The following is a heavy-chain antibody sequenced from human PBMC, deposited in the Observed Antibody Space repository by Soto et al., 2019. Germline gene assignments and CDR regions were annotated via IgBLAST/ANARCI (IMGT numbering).Heavy chain of an antibody. J-gene: IGHJ6*02. CDR3: ARDNFWSGYYPPRPYGMDV. Sequence: SETLSLTCTVSGGSISSYYWSWIRQPAGKGLEWIGRIYTSGSTNYNPSLKSRVTMSVDTSKNQFSLKLSSVTAADTAVYYCARDNFWSGYYPPRPYGMDVWGQGTTVTVS. V-gene: IGHV4-4*07. D-gene: IGHD3-3*01. CDR2: IYTSGST. CDR1: GGSISSYY.